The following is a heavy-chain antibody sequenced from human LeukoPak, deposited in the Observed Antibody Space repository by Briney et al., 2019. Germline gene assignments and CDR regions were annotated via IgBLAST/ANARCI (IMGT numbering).Heavy chain of an antibody. J-gene: IGHJ3*02. Sequence: SETLSLTCTVSGGSICSYYWSWIRQPPGKGLEWIGYIYYSGSTNYNPSLKSRVTISVDTSKNQFSLKLSSVTAADTAVYYCASGNDFWSGYNAFDIWGQGTMVTVSS. D-gene: IGHD3-3*01. CDR2: IYYSGST. CDR1: GGSICSYY. V-gene: IGHV4-59*01. CDR3: ASGNDFWSGYNAFDI.